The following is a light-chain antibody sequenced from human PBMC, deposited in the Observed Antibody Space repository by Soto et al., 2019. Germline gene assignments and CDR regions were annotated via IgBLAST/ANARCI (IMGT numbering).Light chain of an antibody. CDR2: GAS. Sequence: EIVLTQSPGTLSLSPGERATLSCRASQSITNNYLAWYQQKPGRAHRLLIYGASSRATGIPDRFSGSGSETDFTLTISRLEPEDFAMYYCQQYGYLVTFGGGSKVDI. CDR3: QQYGYLVT. CDR1: QSITNNY. V-gene: IGKV3-20*01. J-gene: IGKJ4*01.